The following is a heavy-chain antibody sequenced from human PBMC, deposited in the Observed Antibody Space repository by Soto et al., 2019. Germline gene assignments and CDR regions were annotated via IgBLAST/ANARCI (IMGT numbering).Heavy chain of an antibody. V-gene: IGHV3-21*01. CDR3: ARGNNWHDLKPANWSEP. CDR1: GFTFSSYS. J-gene: IGHJ5*02. Sequence: RGSLRLSCAASGFTFSSYSMNWVRQDPGKGLEWVSSISSSSSYIYYADSVKGRFTISRDNAKNSLYLQMNSLRAEDTAVYYCARGNNWHDLKPANWSEPWGQETLVSASS. CDR2: ISSSSSYI. D-gene: IGHD1-1*01.